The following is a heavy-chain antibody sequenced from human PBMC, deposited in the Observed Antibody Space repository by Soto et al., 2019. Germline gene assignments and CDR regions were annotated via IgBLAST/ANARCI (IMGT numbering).Heavy chain of an antibody. CDR1: GFTFSGYA. D-gene: IGHD3-3*01. Sequence: PGGSLRLSCAASGFTFSGYAMHWVRQAPGKGLEWVASILFDGRNKYYADSVKVRFTISRDNSKSTLYLQVNSLSAEDTAVYYCARGNFGVIFPSGMDVWGQGTTVTVSS. CDR2: ILFDGRNK. J-gene: IGHJ6*02. CDR3: ARGNFGVIFPSGMDV. V-gene: IGHV3-30*04.